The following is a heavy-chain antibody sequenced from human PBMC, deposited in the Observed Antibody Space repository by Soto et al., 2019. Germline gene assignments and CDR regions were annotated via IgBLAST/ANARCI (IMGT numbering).Heavy chain of an antibody. J-gene: IGHJ3*02. CDR3: ARQEADIVLMVYAMDDAFDI. CDR2: IYPGDSDT. D-gene: IGHD2-8*01. V-gene: IGHV5-51*01. CDR1: GCSFTSYW. Sequence: GESLKISCKGSGCSFTSYWIGWVRQMPGKGLEWMGIIYPGDSDTRYSPSFQGQVTISADKSISTAYLQWSSLKASDTAMYYCARQEADIVLMVYAMDDAFDIWGQGTMVTVSS.